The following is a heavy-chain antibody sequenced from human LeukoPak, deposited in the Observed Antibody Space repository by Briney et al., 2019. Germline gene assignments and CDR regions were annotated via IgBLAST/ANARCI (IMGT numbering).Heavy chain of an antibody. CDR1: GGSFSGYY. V-gene: IGHV4-34*01. J-gene: IGHJ4*02. D-gene: IGHD6-13*01. CDR3: ARGSRIAAAGNFDY. Sequence: PSETLSLTCAVYGGSFSGYYWSWIRQPPGKGLEWIGEINHSGSTNYNPSLKSRVTISVDTPKNQFSPKLSSVTAADTAVYCCARGSRIAAAGNFDYWGQGTLVTVSS. CDR2: INHSGST.